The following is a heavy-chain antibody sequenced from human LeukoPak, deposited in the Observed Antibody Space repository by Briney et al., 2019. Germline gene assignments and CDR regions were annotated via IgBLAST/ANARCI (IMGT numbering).Heavy chain of an antibody. J-gene: IGHJ4*02. Sequence: GGSLRLSCAASGFTFSSYAMSWVRQAPGKGLEWVSAISGSGGSTYYADSVKGRFTISRDNSKNTLYLQMNNLRAEDTAVYYCATAPPVPYYFDYWGQGTLVTVSS. V-gene: IGHV3-23*01. CDR2: ISGSGGST. D-gene: IGHD1-1*01. CDR3: ATAPPVPYYFDY. CDR1: GFTFSSYA.